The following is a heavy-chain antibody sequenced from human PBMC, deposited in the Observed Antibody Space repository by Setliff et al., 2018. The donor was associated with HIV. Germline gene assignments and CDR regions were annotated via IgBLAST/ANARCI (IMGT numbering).Heavy chain of an antibody. D-gene: IGHD3-3*01. J-gene: IGHJ6*03. Sequence: TGGSLRLSCAASGFTFFDYALNWVRQAPGKGLEWVSSISSSSSFIYYADSVRGRFTVSRDNSKNTLYLQMNSLRAEDTAVYYCAKGSGKITIYYYYMDVWGKGTTVTVSS. V-gene: IGHV3-21*04. CDR3: AKGSGKITIYYYYMDV. CDR1: GFTFFDYA. CDR2: ISSSSSFI.